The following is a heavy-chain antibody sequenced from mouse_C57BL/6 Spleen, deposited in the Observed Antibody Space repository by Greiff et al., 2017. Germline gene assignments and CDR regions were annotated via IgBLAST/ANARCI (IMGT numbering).Heavy chain of an antibody. CDR2: ISYDGSN. CDR3: ARVPYGSSGWYYFDY. CDR1: GYSITSGYY. V-gene: IGHV3-6*01. Sequence: ESGPGLVKPSQSLSLTCSFTGYSITSGYYWNWIRQFPGNKLEWMGYISYDGSNNYNPSLKNRISITRDTSKNQFFLKLNSVTTEDTATYYCARVPYGSSGWYYFDYWGQGTTLTVSS. J-gene: IGHJ2*01. D-gene: IGHD1-1*01.